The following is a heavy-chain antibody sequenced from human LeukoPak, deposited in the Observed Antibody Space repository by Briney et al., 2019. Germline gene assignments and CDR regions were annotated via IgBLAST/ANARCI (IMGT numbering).Heavy chain of an antibody. J-gene: IGHJ6*02. CDR3: ARVVPAAGGMDV. Sequence: PSETLSLTCTVSGGSISSYYWTWIRQPPGKGLEWIGYIYYSGSTNYKPSLKSRVTVSVDTSKNQFSLKLSSVTAADTAVYYCARVVPAAGGMDVWGQGTTVTVSS. D-gene: IGHD2-2*01. CDR1: GGSISSYY. V-gene: IGHV4-59*01. CDR2: IYYSGST.